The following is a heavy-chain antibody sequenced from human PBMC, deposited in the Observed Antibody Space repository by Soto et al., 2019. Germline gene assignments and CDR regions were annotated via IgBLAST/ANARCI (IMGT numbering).Heavy chain of an antibody. J-gene: IGHJ4*02. V-gene: IGHV3-23*01. Sequence: EVQLLECGGGLVQPGGSLRLSCAASGFTFTSYAMSWVRQAPGKGLEWVSAISGSGGSTYYADSVKGRFTISRDNSKNTLYLQMNSLRAEDTAVYYCARHSGYGVLGDYWGQGTLVTVSS. CDR2: ISGSGGST. D-gene: IGHD5-12*01. CDR3: ARHSGYGVLGDY. CDR1: GFTFTSYA.